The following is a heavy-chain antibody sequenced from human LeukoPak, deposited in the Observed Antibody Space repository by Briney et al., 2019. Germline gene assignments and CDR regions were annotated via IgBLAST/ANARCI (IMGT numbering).Heavy chain of an antibody. J-gene: IGHJ4*02. CDR3: ARDQGIVGATGDY. V-gene: IGHV3-30*03. CDR1: GFTFSSYG. Sequence: PGGSLRLSCAASGFTFSSYGVHWVRHAPGKGLERVAVISYDGSNKYYADSVKGRFTISRDNSKNTLYLQMNSLRAEDTAVYYCARDQGIVGATGDYWGQGTLVTVSS. CDR2: ISYDGSNK. D-gene: IGHD1-26*01.